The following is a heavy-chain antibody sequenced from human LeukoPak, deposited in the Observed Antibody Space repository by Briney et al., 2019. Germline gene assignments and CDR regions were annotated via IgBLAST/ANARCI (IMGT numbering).Heavy chain of an antibody. J-gene: IGHJ4*02. CDR3: AKGIPFHY. V-gene: IGHV3-48*01. CDR2: ISSSSSTI. Sequence: GGSLRLSCAASGFTFSSYSMNWVRQAPGKGLEWVSYISSSSSTIYYADSVKGRFTISRDNSKNTLYMQMNSLRAADTAIYYCAKGIPFHYWGQGTLVTVSS. CDR1: GFTFSSYS.